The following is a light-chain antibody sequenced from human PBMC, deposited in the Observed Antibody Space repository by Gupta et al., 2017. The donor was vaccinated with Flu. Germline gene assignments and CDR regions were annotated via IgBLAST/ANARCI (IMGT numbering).Light chain of an antibody. CDR2: DVT. CDR1: SNDVGGSNR. V-gene: IGLV2-11*01. CDR3: SSHAGRVTWV. J-gene: IGLJ1*01. Sequence: SAPTQPRSVSGSPGQSVTISCTGTSNDVGGSNRVSWYEQRPGKAPKLILYDVTERPSGVPDRFSSSKSGYTASLTISGLQADDEADYYCSSHAGRVTWVFGTGTTVTVL.